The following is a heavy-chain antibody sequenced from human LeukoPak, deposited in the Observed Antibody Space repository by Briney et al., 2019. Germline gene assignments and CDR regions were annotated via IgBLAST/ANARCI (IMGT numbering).Heavy chain of an antibody. CDR2: IFHSGST. Sequence: SETLSLTCAVSGYSTSSGYYWAWIRQPPGKGLEWIGSIFHSGSTYYNPSLKSRVTILVDTSKNQFSLKLSSVTAADTALYYCASGTSYWYGARGYWGQGTLVTVSS. J-gene: IGHJ4*02. V-gene: IGHV4-38-2*01. D-gene: IGHD3-10*01. CDR1: GYSTSSGYY. CDR3: ASGTSYWYGARGY.